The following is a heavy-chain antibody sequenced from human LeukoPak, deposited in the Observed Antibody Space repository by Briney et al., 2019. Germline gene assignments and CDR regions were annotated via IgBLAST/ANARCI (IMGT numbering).Heavy chain of an antibody. Sequence: GGSLRLSCAASRFTFTNAWMSWVRQSPGKGLEWVGRIKSKADGETTDYAAPVKDRFTLSRDDSKDTLYLQLSSLKAEDTAVYFCTTNAGTYGIDAWGRGTMVTVSS. D-gene: IGHD1-26*01. V-gene: IGHV3-15*01. CDR1: RFTFTNAW. CDR2: IKSKADGETT. CDR3: TTNAGTYGIDA. J-gene: IGHJ3*01.